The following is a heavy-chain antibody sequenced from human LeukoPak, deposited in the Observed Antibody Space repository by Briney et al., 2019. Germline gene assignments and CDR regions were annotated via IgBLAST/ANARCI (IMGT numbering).Heavy chain of an antibody. CDR3: ARVAASRNDFWSGYYHYGMDV. Sequence: VASVKVSRKASGYTFTSYGISWVRQAPGQGLEWMGWISAYNGNTNYAQKLQGRVTMTTDTSTSTAYMELRSLRSDDTAVYYCARVAASRNDFWSGYYHYGMDVWGQGTTVTVSS. V-gene: IGHV1-18*01. D-gene: IGHD3-3*01. CDR2: ISAYNGNT. J-gene: IGHJ6*02. CDR1: GYTFTSYG.